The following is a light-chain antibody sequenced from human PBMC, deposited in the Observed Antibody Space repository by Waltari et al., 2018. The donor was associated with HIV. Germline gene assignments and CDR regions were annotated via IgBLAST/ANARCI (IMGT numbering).Light chain of an antibody. CDR2: AAS. CDR3: QQSYSTPGT. CDR1: QSINTY. Sequence: DIQMTQSPSSLSASVGYRVTITCRASQSINTYLNWYHQQPGKAPKLLIYAASNLQTGVPSRFSGSGSVTDFTLTINSLQPEDLGIYYCQQSYSTPGTFGQGTKVEIK. J-gene: IGKJ1*01. V-gene: IGKV1-39*01.